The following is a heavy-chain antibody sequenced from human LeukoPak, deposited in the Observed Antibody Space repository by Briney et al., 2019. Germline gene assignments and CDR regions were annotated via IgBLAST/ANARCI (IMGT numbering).Heavy chain of an antibody. CDR2: SSGYNGNT. CDR3: ARGSITRSTYSVY. V-gene: IGHV1-18*01. D-gene: IGHD1-7*01. J-gene: IGHJ4*02. CDR1: GYTFTSYG. Sequence: ASVKVSCKASGYTFTSYGISWVRQAPGQGLEWMGWSSGYNGNTNYAEKFQGRVTMTTDSSTSTAYMELRSLRSDDTAVYYCARGSITRSTYSVYWGQGTLVTVSS.